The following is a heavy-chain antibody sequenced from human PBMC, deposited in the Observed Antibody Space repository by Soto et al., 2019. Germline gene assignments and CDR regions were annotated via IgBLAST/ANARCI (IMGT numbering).Heavy chain of an antibody. V-gene: IGHV3-21*01. CDR3: ARDRSAKPFDY. CDR2: ISSSSSYI. Sequence: GGSLRLSCAASGFTFISYSMNCVRQAPGKGLEWVSSISSSSSYIYYADSVKGRFTISRENAKNSLYLQMNSLRAEDTAVYYCARDRSAKPFDYWGQGTLVTVSS. CDR1: GFTFISYS. J-gene: IGHJ4*02.